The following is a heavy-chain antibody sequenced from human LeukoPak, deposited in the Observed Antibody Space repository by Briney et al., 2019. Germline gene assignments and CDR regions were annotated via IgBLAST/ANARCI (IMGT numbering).Heavy chain of an antibody. CDR1: GGSINSGGYY. Sequence: SETLSLTCTVSGGSINSGGYYWSWIRQPPGKGLEWIGYIYQSGSTYYNPSLKSRVTISIDRSKNQFSLRLTSVTAADTAVYYCARDRHSGSYSPFDPWGQGTLVTVSS. V-gene: IGHV4-30-2*01. J-gene: IGHJ5*02. D-gene: IGHD1-26*01. CDR2: IYQSGST. CDR3: ARDRHSGSYSPFDP.